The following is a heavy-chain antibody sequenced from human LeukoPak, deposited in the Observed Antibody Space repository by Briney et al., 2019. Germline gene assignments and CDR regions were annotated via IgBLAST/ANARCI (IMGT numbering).Heavy chain of an antibody. J-gene: IGHJ4*02. CDR2: IYYSGST. Sequence: PSETLSLTCTVSGGSISSSSYYWGWIRQPPGKGLEWIGSIYYSGSTYYNPSLKSRVTISVDTSKNQFSLKLSSVTAADTAVYYCARVAAWPISVVPPYYFDYWGQGTLVTVSS. CDR3: ARVAAWPISVVPPYYFDY. D-gene: IGHD4-23*01. V-gene: IGHV4-39*07. CDR1: GGSISSSSYY.